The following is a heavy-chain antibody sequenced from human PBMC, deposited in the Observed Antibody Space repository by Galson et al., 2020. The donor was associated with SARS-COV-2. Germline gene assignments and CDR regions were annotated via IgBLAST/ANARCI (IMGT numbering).Heavy chain of an antibody. D-gene: IGHD5-18*01. V-gene: IGHV3-30*18. CDR1: GFGFSASG. Sequence: GGSLRLSCAASGFGFSASGMRWVRQAPGKGLEWVGVISGDGSNKYYSDSVKGRFTISRDNSKNTLFLQINSLTLQDTGVYYCAKDVGYSYADSWGQGTLVTASS. CDR2: ISGDGSNK. J-gene: IGHJ4*02. CDR3: AKDVGYSYADS.